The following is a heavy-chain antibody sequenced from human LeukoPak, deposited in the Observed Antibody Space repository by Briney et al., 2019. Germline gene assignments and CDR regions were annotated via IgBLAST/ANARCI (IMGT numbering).Heavy chain of an antibody. CDR2: ISSSSSAI. J-gene: IGHJ3*02. CDR1: GFTFSTYS. CDR3: ARQYCSSTSCYWSGNNAFDI. D-gene: IGHD2-2*01. V-gene: IGHV3-48*02. Sequence: GGSLRLSCAASGFTFSTYSMNWVRQAPGQGLEWVSYISSSSSAIYYADSVKGRFTISRDNAKNSLYLQMNSLRDEDTAVYYCARQYCSSTSCYWSGNNAFDIWGQGTMVIVPS.